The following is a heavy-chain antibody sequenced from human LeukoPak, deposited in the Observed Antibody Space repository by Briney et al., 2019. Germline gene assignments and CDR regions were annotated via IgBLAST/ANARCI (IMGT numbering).Heavy chain of an antibody. D-gene: IGHD6-19*01. CDR3: AKSGIAVPATPEY. V-gene: IGHV3-23*01. CDR2: ISSSGGTT. CDR1: GFTFSSYA. J-gene: IGHJ4*02. Sequence: GGSLRLSCAASGFTFSSYAMNWVRQAPGKGLEWVSVISSSGGTTYYSDSVKGRFIISRDNSKNTLYLQMNSLRAEDTAVYYCAKSGIAVPATPEYCGQGTQVTVSS.